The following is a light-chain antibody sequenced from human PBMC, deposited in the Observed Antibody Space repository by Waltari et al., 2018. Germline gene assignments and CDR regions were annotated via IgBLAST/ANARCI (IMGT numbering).Light chain of an antibody. V-gene: IGKV3-20*01. CDR1: QSVSRT. CDR3: QHYVRLPAT. J-gene: IGKJ1*01. Sequence: EIVLTQSPGTLSLSQGERATLSCRASQSVSRTLAWNQQKPGQAPKLLIYGASIRATGIPDRFTGSGSGTDFSLTISSLEPEDFAIYFCQHYVRLPATFGQGTKVEIK. CDR2: GAS.